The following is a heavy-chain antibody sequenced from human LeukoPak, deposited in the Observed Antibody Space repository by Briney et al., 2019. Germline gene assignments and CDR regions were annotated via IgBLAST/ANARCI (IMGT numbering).Heavy chain of an antibody. Sequence: EASVKVSCKASGYTFTSYGISWVRQAPGQGLEWMGWISAYNGNTNYAQKLQGRVTMTTDTSTSTAYMELRSLRSDDTAVYYCARDQLAYCGGDCYSVGYWGQGTLVTVSS. CDR2: ISAYNGNT. V-gene: IGHV1-18*01. D-gene: IGHD2-21*02. J-gene: IGHJ4*02. CDR1: GYTFTSYG. CDR3: ARDQLAYCGGDCYSVGY.